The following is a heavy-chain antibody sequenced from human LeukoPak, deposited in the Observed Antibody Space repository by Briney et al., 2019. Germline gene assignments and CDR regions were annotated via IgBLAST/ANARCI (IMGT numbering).Heavy chain of an antibody. D-gene: IGHD5-18*01. CDR2: ISSSSTYT. J-gene: IGHJ5*02. V-gene: IGHV3-21*01. CDR1: GFTFSSYA. CDR3: ARDRGKRVETSMVGFP. Sequence: GGSLRLSCAASGFTFSSYAMHWVRQAPGKGLEWVSSISSSSTYTCYADSVKGRFTISRDNAKNSLYLQMNNLRAEDTAVYYCARDRGKRVETSMVGFPWGQGTLVTVSS.